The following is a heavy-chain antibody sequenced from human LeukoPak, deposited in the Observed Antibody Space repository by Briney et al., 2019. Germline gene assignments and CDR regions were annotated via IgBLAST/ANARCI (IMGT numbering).Heavy chain of an antibody. D-gene: IGHD1-1*01. Sequence: GASVKVSRKASGYTFTGYYLHWVRQAPGQGLEWMGWIYPNTGGTKSTQKFQGRVSMTRDTSITTAYMGIHRLTSDDTAIYYCAREPGTATGYWGQGTLVTASS. J-gene: IGHJ4*02. CDR2: IYPNTGGT. CDR1: GYTFTGYY. CDR3: AREPGTATGY. V-gene: IGHV1-2*02.